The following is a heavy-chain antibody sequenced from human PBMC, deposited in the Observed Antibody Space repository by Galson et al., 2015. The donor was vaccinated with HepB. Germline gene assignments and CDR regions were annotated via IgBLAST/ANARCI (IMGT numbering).Heavy chain of an antibody. CDR3: AREVTGFLEWLLSGEGPYYYYYGMDV. V-gene: IGHV3-30-3*01. J-gene: IGHJ6*02. D-gene: IGHD3-3*01. CDR1: GFTFSSYA. Sequence: SLRLSCAASGFTFSSYAMHWVRQAPGKGLEWVAVISYDGSNKYYADSVKGRFTISRDNSKNTLYLQMNSLRAEDTAVYYCAREVTGFLEWLLSGEGPYYYYYGMDVWGQGTTVTVSS. CDR2: ISYDGSNK.